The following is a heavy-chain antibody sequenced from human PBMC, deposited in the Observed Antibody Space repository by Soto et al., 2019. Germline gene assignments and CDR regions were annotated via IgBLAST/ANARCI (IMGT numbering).Heavy chain of an antibody. D-gene: IGHD6-13*01. CDR1: GFTFSSYS. CDR3: ARSIKLGSSSWENRPDYYYYYGMDV. V-gene: IGHV3-48*02. J-gene: IGHJ6*02. CDR2: ISSSSSTI. Sequence: PGGSLRLSCAASGFTFSSYSMNWVRQAPGKGLEWVSYISSSSSTIYYADSVKGRFTISRDNSKNSLYLQMNSLRDEDTAVYYCARSIKLGSSSWENRPDYYYYYGMDVWGQGTTVTVSS.